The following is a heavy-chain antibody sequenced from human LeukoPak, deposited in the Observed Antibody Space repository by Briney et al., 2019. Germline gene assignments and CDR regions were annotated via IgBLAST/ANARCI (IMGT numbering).Heavy chain of an antibody. V-gene: IGHV1-69*13. CDR1: GGTFSSYA. D-gene: IGHD2-15*01. CDR3: ARVGDCSGGSCYSGLFDP. J-gene: IGHJ5*02. CDR2: IIPIFGTA. Sequence: ASVKVSCKASGGTFSSYAISWVRQAPGQGLEWMGGIIPIFGTANYAQKYQGRVTITADESTSIAYMELSSLRSEDTAVYYCARVGDCSGGSCYSGLFDPWGQGTLVTVSS.